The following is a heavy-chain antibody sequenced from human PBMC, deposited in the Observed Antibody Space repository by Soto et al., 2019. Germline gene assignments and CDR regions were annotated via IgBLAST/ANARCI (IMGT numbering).Heavy chain of an antibody. D-gene: IGHD3-22*01. CDR3: ARELYYYDSSGYLMGV. J-gene: IGHJ6*02. Sequence: ASVKVSCKASGYTFTIYYMHWVRQAPGQGLEWMGIINPSGGSTSYAQKFQGRVTMTRDTSTSTVYMELSSLRSEDTAVYYCARELYYYDSSGYLMGVWGQGTTVTVSS. CDR1: GYTFTIYY. CDR2: INPSGGST. V-gene: IGHV1-46*01.